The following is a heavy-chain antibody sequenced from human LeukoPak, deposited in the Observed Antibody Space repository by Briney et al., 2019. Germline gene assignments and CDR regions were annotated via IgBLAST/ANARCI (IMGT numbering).Heavy chain of an antibody. CDR1: GFTFDDYG. V-gene: IGHV3-20*01. CDR2: INWNGGST. CDR3: ARGGLPQIGTMIVEGAFDI. J-gene: IGHJ3*02. Sequence: GGSLRLSCAASGFTFDDYGMSWVRQAPGKGLEWVSGINWNGGSTGYADSVKGRFTISRDNAKNSLYLQMNSLRAEDTALYHCARGGLPQIGTMIVEGAFDIWGQGTMVTVSS. D-gene: IGHD3-22*01.